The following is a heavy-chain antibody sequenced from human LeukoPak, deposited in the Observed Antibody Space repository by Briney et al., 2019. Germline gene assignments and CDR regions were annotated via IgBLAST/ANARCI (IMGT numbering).Heavy chain of an antibody. CDR3: AKFSAISGSLGRAPNLFDY. D-gene: IGHD1-26*01. CDR2: ISGTGSST. V-gene: IGHV3-23*01. Sequence: GGSLRLSCAASGFTFSSYALNWVRQAPGRGLEGVSSISGTGSSTFYADSVRGRFSTSRDNSKYTLYLQMNSLRAADTAVYYCAKFSAISGSLGRAPNLFDYWGQGTLVSVSS. J-gene: IGHJ4*02. CDR1: GFTFSSYA.